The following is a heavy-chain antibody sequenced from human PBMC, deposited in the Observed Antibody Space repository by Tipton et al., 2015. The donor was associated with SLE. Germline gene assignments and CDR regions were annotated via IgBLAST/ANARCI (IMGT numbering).Heavy chain of an antibody. Sequence: TLSLTCTVSGGSISSSTYYWGWIRQPPGKGLEWVGSIYYTGTTYYTPSLKSRVTISVDTSKNQFALRLTSVTAADTAVYYCARHEWKIAVDYWGQGILVTVSS. J-gene: IGHJ4*02. CDR2: IYYTGTT. V-gene: IGHV4-39*06. CDR1: GGSISSSTYY. CDR3: ARHEWKIAVDY. D-gene: IGHD3-3*01.